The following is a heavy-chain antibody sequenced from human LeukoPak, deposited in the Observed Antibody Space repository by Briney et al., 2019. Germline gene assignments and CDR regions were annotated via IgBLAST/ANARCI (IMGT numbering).Heavy chain of an antibody. CDR1: GFTFNSYA. CDR3: AKDRSRGSYGDEFDC. V-gene: IGHV3-30*04. J-gene: IGHJ4*02. CDR2: ISYDGSNK. Sequence: GGSLRLSCAASGFTFNSYAMHWVRQAPGKGLEWVAIISYDGSNKYYADSVKGRFTISRDNSKNTLYLQMNSLRAGDTGVYYCAKDRSRGSYGDEFDCWGQGTLVTVSS. D-gene: IGHD1-26*01.